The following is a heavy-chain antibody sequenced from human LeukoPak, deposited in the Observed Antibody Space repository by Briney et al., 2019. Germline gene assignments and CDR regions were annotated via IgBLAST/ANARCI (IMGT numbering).Heavy chain of an antibody. V-gene: IGHV3-48*01. D-gene: IGHD1-26*01. CDR2: ISSSSGTM. J-gene: IGHJ3*02. CDR1: GFTFSSYS. CDR3: ARGGNYYNEAFDI. Sequence: GGSLRLSCAASGFTFSSYSMNWVRQAPGKGLEWISYISSSSGTMLYSDSAKGRFTISRDNARNSLFLPMSSLRAEDTAVYFCARGGNYYNEAFDIWGRGTMVTVSS.